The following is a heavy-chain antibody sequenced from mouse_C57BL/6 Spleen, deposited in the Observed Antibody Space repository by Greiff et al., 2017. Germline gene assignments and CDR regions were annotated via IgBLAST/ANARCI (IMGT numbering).Heavy chain of an antibody. D-gene: IGHD4-1*01. J-gene: IGHJ4*01. Sequence: VKVVESGPGLVQPSQSLSITCTVSGFSLTSYGVHWVRQSPGKGLEWLGVIWSGGSTDYNAAFISRLSISKDNSKSQVFFKMNSLQADDTAIYYCARELGPSYYYAMDYWGQGTSVTVSS. V-gene: IGHV2-2*01. CDR1: GFSLTSYG. CDR3: ARELGPSYYYAMDY. CDR2: IWSGGST.